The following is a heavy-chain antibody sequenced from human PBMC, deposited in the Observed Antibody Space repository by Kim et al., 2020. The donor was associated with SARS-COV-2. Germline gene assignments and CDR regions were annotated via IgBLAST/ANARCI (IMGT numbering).Heavy chain of an antibody. V-gene: IGHV3-30*07. CDR3: ARGAAAGPYYYYYYMDV. Sequence: GKGQFAIYRDKSKNTLYLQMNSLSAEDTAVYYCARGAAAGPYYYYYYMDVWGKGTTVTVSS. J-gene: IGHJ6*03. D-gene: IGHD6-13*01.